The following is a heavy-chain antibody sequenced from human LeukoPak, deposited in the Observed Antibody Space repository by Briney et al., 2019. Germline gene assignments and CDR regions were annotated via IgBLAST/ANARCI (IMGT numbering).Heavy chain of an antibody. J-gene: IGHJ4*02. D-gene: IGHD4-23*01. CDR2: IYSDDTT. V-gene: IGHV3-53*01. CDR3: ASESPLYYGGHSGY. CDR1: GFTVSSNY. Sequence: GGSLRLSCAASGFTVSSNYMSWVRQAPGKGLEYVSLIYSDDTTYYADSVKGRFTISRDNSKNTLYLQMNSLRAEDTAVYYCASESPLYYGGHSGYWGQGTLVTVSS.